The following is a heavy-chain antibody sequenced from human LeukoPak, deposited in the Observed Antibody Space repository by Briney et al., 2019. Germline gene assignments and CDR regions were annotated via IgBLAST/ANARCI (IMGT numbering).Heavy chain of an antibody. J-gene: IGHJ1*01. CDR3: ARYGLVEFRNAFQY. CDR2: IHDSGSD. CDR1: GAYSTTTNFW. V-gene: IGHV4-61*01. Sequence: SETLSLTCCVTGAYSTTTNFWWTCIRQSPLRGLEWIGYIHDSGSDNYNPALESRASLSVDTSKNQFSLKLNSVTAADTAVYYCARYGLVEFRNAFQYWGQGILVSVSS. D-gene: IGHD6-6*01.